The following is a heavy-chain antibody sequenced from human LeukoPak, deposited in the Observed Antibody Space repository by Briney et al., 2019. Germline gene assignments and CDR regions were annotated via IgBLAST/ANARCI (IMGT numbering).Heavy chain of an antibody. CDR1: GGSFSGYY. J-gene: IGHJ6*02. CDR2: INHSEST. CDR3: ARAAGLKTTTESEGSYYGMDV. V-gene: IGHV4-34*01. D-gene: IGHD1-1*01. Sequence: SETLSLTCAVYGGSFSGYYWSWIRQPPGKGLEWLGEINHSESTNYNPSLKSRVTISVDTSKNQFSLKLNSLTAADTAVYYCARAAGLKTTTESEGSYYGMDVWGQGTTVTVSS.